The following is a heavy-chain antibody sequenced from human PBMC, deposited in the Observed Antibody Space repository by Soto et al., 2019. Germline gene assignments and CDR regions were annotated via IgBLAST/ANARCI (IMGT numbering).Heavy chain of an antibody. CDR2: ISGSGGST. CDR3: AKEVGQLVYYYYYMDV. V-gene: IGHV3-23*01. J-gene: IGHJ6*03. D-gene: IGHD6-6*01. Sequence: GGSLRLSCAASGFTFSSYAMSWVRQAPGKGLEWVSAISGSGGSTYYADSVKGRFTISRDNSKNTLYLQMNSLRVEDTAVYYCAKEVGQLVYYYYYMDVWGKGTTVTVSS. CDR1: GFTFSSYA.